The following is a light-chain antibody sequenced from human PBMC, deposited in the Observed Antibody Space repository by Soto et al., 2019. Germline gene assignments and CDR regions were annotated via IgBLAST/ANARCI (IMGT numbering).Light chain of an antibody. Sequence: DRVSITCRASQGIYSSFAWYQEKPGKAPKLLIYAASSLQSGVPSRFSGSGSGTDCTLTLSSLQSGHCTTDDWQQLYDYPLTHGQGTRLAIK. CDR2: AAS. CDR1: QGIYSS. CDR3: QQLYDYPLT. J-gene: IGKJ5*01. V-gene: IGKV1-9*01.